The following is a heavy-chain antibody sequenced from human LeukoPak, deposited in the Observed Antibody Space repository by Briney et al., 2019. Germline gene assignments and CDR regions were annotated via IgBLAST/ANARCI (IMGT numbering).Heavy chain of an antibody. V-gene: IGHV5-51*01. CDR3: VRQWNSDY. J-gene: IGHJ4*02. CDR2: INPADSDT. Sequence: GESLKISCKASGYKFTTYWIGWVRQMPGKGLEWMGIINPADSDTRYFPSSQGQVTISADKSTSTAYLQWNDLKASDTGMYYCVRQWNSDYWGQGTLVTVSS. CDR1: GYKFTTYW. D-gene: IGHD1/OR15-1a*01.